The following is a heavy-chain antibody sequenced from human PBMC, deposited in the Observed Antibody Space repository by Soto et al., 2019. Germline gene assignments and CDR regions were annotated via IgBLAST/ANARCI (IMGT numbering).Heavy chain of an antibody. CDR1: GFSLGTSGVG. V-gene: IGHV2-5*02. CDR2: IYWDDDK. Sequence: QITLKESGPTLVKPTQTLTLTCTFSGFSLGTSGVGVGWIRQPPGKALEWLALIYWDDDKRNSPSLNSRLTITKDTSKNQVVLTMTTMDPVDTATYYCAHSRPPRLLDYWGQGTLVTVSS. CDR3: AHSRPPRLLDY. J-gene: IGHJ4*02. D-gene: IGHD6-6*01.